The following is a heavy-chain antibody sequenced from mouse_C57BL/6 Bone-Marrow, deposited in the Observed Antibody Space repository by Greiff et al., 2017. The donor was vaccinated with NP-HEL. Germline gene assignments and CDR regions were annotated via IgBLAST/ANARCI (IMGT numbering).Heavy chain of an antibody. D-gene: IGHD2-4*01. Sequence: QVQLQQPGAELVRPGTSVKLSCKASGYTFTSYWMHWVKQRPGQGLEWIGVIDPSDSYTNYNQKFKGKATLTVDPSSSTSYMQLSSLTSEDSAVYYCAPYDYDGGYWYFDVWGTGTTVTVSS. CDR1: GYTFTSYW. J-gene: IGHJ1*03. CDR3: APYDYDGGYWYFDV. CDR2: IDPSDSYT. V-gene: IGHV1-59*01.